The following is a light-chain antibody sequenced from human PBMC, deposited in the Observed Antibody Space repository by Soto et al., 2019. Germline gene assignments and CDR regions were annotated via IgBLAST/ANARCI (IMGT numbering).Light chain of an antibody. Sequence: EIVMTQSPATLSVSPGERATLSCRASQSLSSNLAWYQQKPGQAPRLLIYGASTRATGIPDRFSGSGSGTDFTLTISRLEPEDFAVYYCQQYGSSPITFGGGTKVDIK. CDR2: GAS. J-gene: IGKJ4*01. CDR3: QQYGSSPIT. V-gene: IGKV3-20*01. CDR1: QSLSSN.